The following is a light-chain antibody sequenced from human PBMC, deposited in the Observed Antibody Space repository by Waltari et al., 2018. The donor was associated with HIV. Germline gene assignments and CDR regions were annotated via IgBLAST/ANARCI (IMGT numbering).Light chain of an antibody. J-gene: IGLJ2*01. V-gene: IGLV1-51*01. CDR2: DNN. CDR3: GTWDSSLSAGL. Sequence: QSVLTQPPSVSAAPGQKVTISCSGSSSNIGDNYVSWYQQLPGTAPKLLIYDNNKRPAGIPDRSSATKSGTSATLGITGLQTGDEADYYCGTWDSSLSAGLFGGGTKLTVL. CDR1: SSNIGDNY.